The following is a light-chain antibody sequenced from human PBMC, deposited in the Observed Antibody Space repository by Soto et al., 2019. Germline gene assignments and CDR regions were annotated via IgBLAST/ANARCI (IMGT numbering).Light chain of an antibody. Sequence: DIHMTQSPSSLSASVGHIFTITCRGSQSIRSYLNWNQQKPAKAPKLLIYAASTLQSGVPSRFSGSGSGTEFTLTISSLQPADFATYYCQQYNSYYTWTFGHGTKVDIK. CDR2: AAS. J-gene: IGKJ1*01. CDR3: QQYNSYYTWT. V-gene: IGKV1-5*01. CDR1: QSIRSY.